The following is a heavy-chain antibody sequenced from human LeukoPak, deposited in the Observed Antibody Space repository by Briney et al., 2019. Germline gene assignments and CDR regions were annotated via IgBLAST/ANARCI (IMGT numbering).Heavy chain of an antibody. CDR2: ISYDGSEK. Sequence: PGRSLRLSCGASGFTFGSYGFRWVSQAPGKGLEWVAVISYDGSEKYYADSVKGRFTVSRDNSKNTLYLEVNRLRAEDTAIYYCAREFSSYYFDYWGQGTPVTVSS. J-gene: IGHJ4*02. CDR1: GFTFGSYG. V-gene: IGHV3-30*04. CDR3: AREFSSYYFDY.